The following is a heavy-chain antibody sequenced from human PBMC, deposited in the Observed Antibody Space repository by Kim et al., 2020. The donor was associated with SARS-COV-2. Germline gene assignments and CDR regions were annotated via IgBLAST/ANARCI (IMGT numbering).Heavy chain of an antibody. D-gene: IGHD5-12*01. CDR1: GFTFSNYA. V-gene: IGHV3-23*01. Sequence: GGSLRLSCAVSGFTFSNYAMNWVRQVPGKGLEWVSFISDSGGRAYYADSVKGRFTISRDNSKNTLYLQMNSLRAEDTAIYYCAKVYSGNTFYGMDVWGQGTTVTVSS. CDR2: ISDSGGRA. J-gene: IGHJ6*02. CDR3: AKVYSGNTFYGMDV.